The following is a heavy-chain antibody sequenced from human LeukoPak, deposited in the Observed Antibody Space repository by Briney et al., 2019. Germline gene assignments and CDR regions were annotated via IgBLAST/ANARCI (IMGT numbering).Heavy chain of an antibody. Sequence: SQTLSLTCTVSGGSISSGGYYWSWIRQHPGKGLEWIGYIYYSGSTYYNPSLKSRLTISVDTSKKQFSLKLDSVTAADTAVYYCAREGSGSYLDYWGQGTLVTVSS. V-gene: IGHV4-31*03. J-gene: IGHJ4*02. D-gene: IGHD1-26*01. CDR1: GGSISSGGYY. CDR3: AREGSGSYLDY. CDR2: IYYSGST.